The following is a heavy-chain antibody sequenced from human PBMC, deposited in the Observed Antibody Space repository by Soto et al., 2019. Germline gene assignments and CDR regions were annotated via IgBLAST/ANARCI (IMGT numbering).Heavy chain of an antibody. Sequence: SETLSLTCTVSGGSISSYYWSWIRQPPGKGLEWIGYIYYSGSTNYNPSLKSRVTISVDTSKNQFSLKLSSVTAADTAVYYCARSGAPYSLFWSGYYYYWGQGTLVTVSS. J-gene: IGHJ4*02. CDR1: GGSISSYY. V-gene: IGHV4-59*01. D-gene: IGHD3-3*01. CDR3: ARSGAPYSLFWSGYYYY. CDR2: IYYSGST.